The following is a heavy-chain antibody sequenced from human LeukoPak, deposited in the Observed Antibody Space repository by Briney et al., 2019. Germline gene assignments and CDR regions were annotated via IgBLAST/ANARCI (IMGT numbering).Heavy chain of an antibody. CDR3: VREYHGGYFDF. D-gene: IGHD3-16*01. V-gene: IGHV1-46*03. J-gene: IGHJ4*02. CDR1: GYIFTSYY. Sequence: ASVKVSCKASGYIFTSYYMHWVRQAPGQGLEWVGVVYPSAGTSDPAQRFRARITLSDDTSTSTAYMELRSLKSEDTAIYFCVREYHGGYFDFWGQGTLVTVSS. CDR2: VYPSAGTS.